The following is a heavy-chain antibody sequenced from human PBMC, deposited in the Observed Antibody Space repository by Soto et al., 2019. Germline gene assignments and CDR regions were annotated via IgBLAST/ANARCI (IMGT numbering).Heavy chain of an antibody. D-gene: IGHD3-22*01. J-gene: IGHJ4*02. V-gene: IGHV4-34*01. CDR1: GGSFSGCY. CDR3: AMIQDYYDTSGIRHQYLDN. CDR2: INHSGST. Sequence: SETLSLSCAVSGGSFSGCYCSWIRQPPGKGLEWIGEINHSGSTNYNPSLKSRVTMAVDTSKNQFSLKLSSVTAADTAMYFCAMIQDYYDTSGIRHQYLDNWGQGTLVPVSS.